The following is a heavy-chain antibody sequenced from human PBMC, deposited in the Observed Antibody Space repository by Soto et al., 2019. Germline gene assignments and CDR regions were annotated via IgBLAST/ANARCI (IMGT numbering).Heavy chain of an antibody. D-gene: IGHD6-19*01. Sequence: QVQLVQSGVEVKKPGASVKVSCKASGYSFTNYGITWVRQAPGQGFEWMGWISAYNGNTNYAQKFQGRATMTTYASTGTAYLELRSLRSVDTAVYYCARNRGVAPPVAGNTHYYYYMDVWGKGTTVTVSS. CDR2: ISAYNGNT. CDR1: GYSFTNYG. V-gene: IGHV1-18*01. J-gene: IGHJ6*03. CDR3: ARNRGVAPPVAGNTHYYYYMDV.